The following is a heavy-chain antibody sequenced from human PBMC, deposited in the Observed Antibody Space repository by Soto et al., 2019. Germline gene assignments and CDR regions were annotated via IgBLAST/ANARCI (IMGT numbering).Heavy chain of an antibody. Sequence: QVQLVQSGAEVKKPGSSVKVSCKTSGDTFSSYGTSWVRQAPGQGLEWMGGIIPLFGTAHYAQKFQGRVTITADESTSTAYMELSSLRSDDTAIYYCARDDTALFGVDVWGQGTTVTVSS. CDR1: GDTFSSYG. CDR3: ARDDTALFGVDV. V-gene: IGHV1-69*01. J-gene: IGHJ6*02. D-gene: IGHD5-18*01. CDR2: IIPLFGTA.